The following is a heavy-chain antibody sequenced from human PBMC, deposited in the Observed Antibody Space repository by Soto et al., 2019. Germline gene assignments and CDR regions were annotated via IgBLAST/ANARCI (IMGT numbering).Heavy chain of an antibody. CDR3: ARESEDLTSNFDY. CDR2: ISSTTNYI. Sequence: GGSLRLSCAASGFTFTRFSMNWVRQAPGKGLEWVSSISSTTNYIYYGDSMKGRFTISRDNAKNSLYLEMNSLRAEDTAVYYCARESEDLTSNFDYWGQGTLVTVS. CDR1: GFTFTRFS. V-gene: IGHV3-21*06. J-gene: IGHJ4*02.